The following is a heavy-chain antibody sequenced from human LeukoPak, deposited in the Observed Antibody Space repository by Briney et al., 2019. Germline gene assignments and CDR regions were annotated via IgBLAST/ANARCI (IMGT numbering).Heavy chain of an antibody. CDR1: GFTFSSYG. Sequence: GGSLRLSCAASGFTFSSYGMHWVRQAPGKGLEWVAVISYDGSNKYYADSVKGRSTISRDNSKNTLYLQMNSLRAEDTAVYYCAKDGVATIMGGYFDYWGQGTLVTVSS. D-gene: IGHD5-12*01. J-gene: IGHJ4*02. CDR3: AKDGVATIMGGYFDY. CDR2: ISYDGSNK. V-gene: IGHV3-30*18.